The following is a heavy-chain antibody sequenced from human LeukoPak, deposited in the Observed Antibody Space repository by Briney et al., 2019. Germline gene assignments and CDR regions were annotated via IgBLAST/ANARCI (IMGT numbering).Heavy chain of an antibody. CDR3: AREGFTMIVVPTIGI. CDR1: GFTFSDYY. Sequence: GGSLRLSCAASGFTFSDYYMSWNRQAPGKGLEWVSYISSSGSTIYYADSVKGRFTISRDNAKNSLYLQMNSLRAEDTAVYYCAREGFTMIVVPTIGIWGQGTMVTVSS. CDR2: ISSSGSTI. J-gene: IGHJ3*02. D-gene: IGHD3-22*01. V-gene: IGHV3-11*01.